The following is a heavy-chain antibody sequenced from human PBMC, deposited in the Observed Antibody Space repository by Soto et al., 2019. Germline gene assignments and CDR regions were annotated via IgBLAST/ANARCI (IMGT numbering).Heavy chain of an antibody. CDR2: ISGSGAST. J-gene: IGHJ5*02. V-gene: IGHV3-23*01. D-gene: IGHD2-15*01. CDR3: ARPTVVVVASKPRWFDP. CDR1: GFTFSTYA. Sequence: GGSLRLSCAASGFTFSTYAMSWVRQAPGKGLEWVSVISGSGASTYYADSVKGRFTISRDNSENTLYLQMNSLRAEDTAIYYCARPTVVVVASKPRWFDPWGRGTLVTVS.